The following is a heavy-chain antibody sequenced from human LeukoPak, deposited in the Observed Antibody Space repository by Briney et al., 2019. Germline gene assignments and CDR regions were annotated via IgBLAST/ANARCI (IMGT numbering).Heavy chain of an antibody. CDR3: AREQKVLNGGDYFDY. CDR2: IYGSGST. V-gene: IGHV4-31*03. D-gene: IGHD3-10*01. Sequence: SETLSLTCTVSGGSISSDDYYWTWIRQRPGKGLEWIGYIYGSGSTYYKPSLMSRVTISVDTSKNQFSRKLSSVTAADTAVYYCAREQKVLNGGDYFDYWGQGALVTVSS. J-gene: IGHJ4*02. CDR1: GGSISSDDYY.